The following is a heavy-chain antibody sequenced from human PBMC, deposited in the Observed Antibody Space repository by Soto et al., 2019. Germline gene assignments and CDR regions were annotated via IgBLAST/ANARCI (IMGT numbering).Heavy chain of an antibody. D-gene: IGHD2-2*01. J-gene: IGHJ4*02. CDR1: GGSFSGYY. Sequence: QVQLQQWGAGLLKPSETLSLTCAVYGGSFSGYYWSWIRQPPGKGLEWIGEINHSGSTNYNPSLKSRVTISVDTSKNPFSLKLSSVTAADTAVYYCARVYCSSTSCYENWGQGTLVTVSS. CDR3: ARVYCSSTSCYEN. CDR2: INHSGST. V-gene: IGHV4-34*01.